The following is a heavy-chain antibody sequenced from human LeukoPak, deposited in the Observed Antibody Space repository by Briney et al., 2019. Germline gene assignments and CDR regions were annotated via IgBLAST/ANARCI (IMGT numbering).Heavy chain of an antibody. CDR3: VSQGS. Sequence: PSETLSLTCTVSGGSISTSYWNWIRQPPGKGLEWIGNIYYSGSTNYNPSLKSRVTISIDTSRQQFSLKLSSATAADTAVYHCVSQGSWGQGTLVSVSS. CDR1: GGSISTSY. V-gene: IGHV4-59*08. CDR2: IYYSGST. J-gene: IGHJ4*02.